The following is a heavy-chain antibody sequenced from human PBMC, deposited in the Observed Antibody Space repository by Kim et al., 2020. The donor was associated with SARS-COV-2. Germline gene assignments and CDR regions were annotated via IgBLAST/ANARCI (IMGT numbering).Heavy chain of an antibody. CDR3: ARERGSQWGGGFDP. Sequence: YADSVKGRFTISRDSSKNNLYLHMDGLRVEDTALYYCARERGSQWGGGFDPWGQGTLVTVSS. V-gene: IGHV3-33*01. D-gene: IGHD1-26*01. J-gene: IGHJ5*02.